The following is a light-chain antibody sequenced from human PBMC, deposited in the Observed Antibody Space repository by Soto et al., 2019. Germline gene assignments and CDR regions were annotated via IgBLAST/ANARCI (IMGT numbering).Light chain of an antibody. Sequence: DIVMTQSPDSLAVSLGERATINCKSSQSVLYSSNNKNYLAWYQQKPGQPPKLLIYWASTREAGVPDRFSGSGSGTDFTRTSSSLQAEDVAVYYCQQYYSTLLTFGGGTKVEIK. CDR2: WAS. CDR1: QSVLYSSNNKNY. J-gene: IGKJ4*01. V-gene: IGKV4-1*01. CDR3: QQYYSTLLT.